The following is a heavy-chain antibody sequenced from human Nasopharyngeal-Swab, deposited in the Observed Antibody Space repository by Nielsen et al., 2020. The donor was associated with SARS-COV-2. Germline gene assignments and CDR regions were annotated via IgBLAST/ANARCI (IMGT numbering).Heavy chain of an antibody. CDR3: ARDVGGRDNY. CDR1: GFSFRTYW. CDR2: IDTDGAIT. Sequence: AGSLRLSCAASGFSFRTYWMHWVRQSPGKGLLWVSRIDTDGAITNYADSVKGRFTISRDNAKNTLYLQMNSLRADDTAVYYCARDVGGRDNYWGQGALVTVSS. V-gene: IGHV3-74*01. D-gene: IGHD2-15*01. J-gene: IGHJ4*02.